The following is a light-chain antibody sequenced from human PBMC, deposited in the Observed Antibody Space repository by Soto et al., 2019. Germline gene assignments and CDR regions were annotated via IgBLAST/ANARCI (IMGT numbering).Light chain of an antibody. J-gene: IGKJ1*01. CDR3: QQYNSYPWT. CDR2: GAS. V-gene: IGKV3-20*01. CDR1: QTLSRSW. Sequence: VWTQSQGTLSXXPGEXATLXXRXSQTLSRSWLAWYQHKPGQAPRLLVSGASRRATGIPARFSGSGSGTEFTLTISSLQPDDFATYYCQQYNSYPWTFGQGTKVDI.